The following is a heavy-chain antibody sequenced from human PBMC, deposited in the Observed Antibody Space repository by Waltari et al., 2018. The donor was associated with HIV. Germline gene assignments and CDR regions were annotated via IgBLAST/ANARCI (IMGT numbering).Heavy chain of an antibody. CDR3: ARERGGYDILSGYWEVDV. CDR2: IYHCGST. D-gene: IGHD3-9*01. CDR1: DYSISSGYF. Sequence: QVQLQESGPGLVKPSETLSLTCSVSDYSISSGYFWGWIRQPPGKGLEWIGSIYHCGSTHYNPALRCRVTISVDTSKNQFSLKLSSVTAADTAVYYCARERGGYDILSGYWEVDVWGQGTTVTVSS. V-gene: IGHV4-38-2*02. J-gene: IGHJ6*02.